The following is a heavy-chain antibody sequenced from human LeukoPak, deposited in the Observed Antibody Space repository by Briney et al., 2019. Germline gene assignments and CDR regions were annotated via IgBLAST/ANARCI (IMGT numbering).Heavy chain of an antibody. J-gene: IGHJ4*02. CDR3: ARHTPYCSGGSCYSYYFDY. CDR2: IYSGGST. Sequence: GGSLRLSCAASGFTVSSNYMSWVRQAPGKGLEWVSVIYSGGSTYYADSVKGRFTISRDNSKNTLYLQVNSLRAEDTAVYYCARHTPYCSGGSCYSYYFDYWGQGTLVTVSS. CDR1: GFTVSSNY. D-gene: IGHD2-15*01. V-gene: IGHV3-53*01.